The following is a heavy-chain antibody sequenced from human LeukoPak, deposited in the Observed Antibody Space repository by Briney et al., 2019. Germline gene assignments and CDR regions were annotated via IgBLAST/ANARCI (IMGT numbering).Heavy chain of an antibody. Sequence: ASVKVSCKASGYTFTGYYMHWVRQAPGQGLEWMGWINPNSGGTNYAQKFQGRATMTRDTSISTAYMELSRLRSDDTAVYYCARDMVRGVITSWFDPWGQGTLVTVSS. CDR3: ARDMVRGVITSWFDP. D-gene: IGHD3-10*01. CDR1: GYTFTGYY. CDR2: INPNSGGT. V-gene: IGHV1-2*02. J-gene: IGHJ5*02.